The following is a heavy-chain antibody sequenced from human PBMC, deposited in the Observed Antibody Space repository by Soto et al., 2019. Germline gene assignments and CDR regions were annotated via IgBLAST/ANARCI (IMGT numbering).Heavy chain of an antibody. CDR1: GYTFTSYY. D-gene: IGHD3-22*01. CDR3: ARGITMIVVDSVSSDY. V-gene: IGHV1-46*01. Sequence: QVQLVQSGAEVKKPGASVKVSCKASGYTFTSYYMHWVRQAPGQGLEWMGIINPSGGSTSYAQKFQGRATMTRDTSTSTVYMELSSLRSEDTAVYYCARGITMIVVDSVSSDYWGQGTLVTVSS. CDR2: INPSGGST. J-gene: IGHJ4*02.